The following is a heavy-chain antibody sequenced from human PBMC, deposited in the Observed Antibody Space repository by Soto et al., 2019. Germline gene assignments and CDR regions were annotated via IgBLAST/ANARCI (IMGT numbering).Heavy chain of an antibody. CDR1: GYTFTTYG. D-gene: IGHD3-16*01. J-gene: IGHJ6*02. CDR2: ISGYNGNT. CDR3: AREGEMPYYYYGMDV. Sequence: QVQLVQSGAAVKKPGASVKVSCKSSGYTFTTYGISWVRQAPGQGLEWMGWISGYNGNTKYAQKFQGRVTMTTDTSTSTAYMDLRSLRSDDTAVYYCAREGEMPYYYYGMDVWGQGTTVTVYS. V-gene: IGHV1-18*01.